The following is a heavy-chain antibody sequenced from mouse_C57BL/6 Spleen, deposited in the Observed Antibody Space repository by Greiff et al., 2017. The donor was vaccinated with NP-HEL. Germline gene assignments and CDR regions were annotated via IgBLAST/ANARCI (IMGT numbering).Heavy chain of an antibody. Sequence: EVMLVESGEGLVKPGGSLKLSCAASGFTFSSYAMSWVRQTPEKRLEWVAYISSGGDYIYYADTVKGRFTISRDNARNTLYLQMSSLKSEDTAMYYCTYDDGYSFAYWGQGTLVTVSA. CDR3: TYDDGYSFAY. V-gene: IGHV5-9-1*02. CDR1: GFTFSSYA. CDR2: ISSGGDYI. D-gene: IGHD2-3*01. J-gene: IGHJ3*01.